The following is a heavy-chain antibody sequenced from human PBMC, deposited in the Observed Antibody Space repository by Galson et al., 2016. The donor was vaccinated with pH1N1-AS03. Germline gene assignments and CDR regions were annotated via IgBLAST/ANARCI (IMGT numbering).Heavy chain of an antibody. CDR1: GFSLATSGVG. Sequence: PALVTPTPTLTLTCAFSGFSLATSGVGVGWIRQPPGKALEWLALIYWVDDKLYNPPLQSRLTVTNDTSKNLVVLTLPDMDPVDTATYFCTRSRYYNTNLYYFDYWGQGTLVTVSS. V-gene: IGHV2-5*02. D-gene: IGHD2/OR15-2a*01. CDR3: TRSRYYNTNLYYFDY. CDR2: IYWVDDK. J-gene: IGHJ4*02.